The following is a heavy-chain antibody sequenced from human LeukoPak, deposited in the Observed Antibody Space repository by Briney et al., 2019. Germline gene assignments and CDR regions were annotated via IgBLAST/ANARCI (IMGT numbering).Heavy chain of an antibody. J-gene: IGHJ4*02. CDR2: IWYDGSNK. D-gene: IGHD3-22*01. CDR1: GFTFSSYG. CDR3: ARDGYYYDSSGYYYQFDY. V-gene: IGHV3-33*01. Sequence: GRSLRLSCAASGFTFSSYGMHWVRQAPGKGLEWVAVIWYDGSNKYYADSVKGRFTISRDNSKNTLYLQMNSLRAEDTAVYYCARDGYYYDSSGYYYQFDYWGQGTLVTVSS.